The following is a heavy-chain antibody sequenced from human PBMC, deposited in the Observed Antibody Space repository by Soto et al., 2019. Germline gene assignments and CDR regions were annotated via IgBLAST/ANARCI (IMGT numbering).Heavy chain of an antibody. Sequence: EASVKVSCKASGYTFTSYYMHWVRQAPGQGLEWMRIINPSGGSTSYAQKFQGRVTMTRDTSTSTVYMELSSLRSEDTAVYYCARSNRMGATTKYYYYGMDVWGQGTTVTVSS. CDR3: ARSNRMGATTKYYYYGMDV. CDR2: INPSGGST. V-gene: IGHV1-46*03. D-gene: IGHD1-26*01. J-gene: IGHJ6*02. CDR1: GYTFTSYY.